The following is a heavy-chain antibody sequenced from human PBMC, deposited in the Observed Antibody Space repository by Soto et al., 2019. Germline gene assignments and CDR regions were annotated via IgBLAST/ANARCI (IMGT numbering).Heavy chain of an antibody. Sequence: QVQLVQSGAEVKKPGSSVKVSCKASGGTFSSYTISWVRQAPGQGLEWMGRIIPILGIANYAQKFQGRVTSTADKSTSTGYRELSTLRSQDTAVYYCARGGGRYGDYRWYFDLWGRGTLVTVSS. CDR1: GGTFSSYT. CDR3: ARGGGRYGDYRWYFDL. J-gene: IGHJ2*01. CDR2: IIPILGIA. D-gene: IGHD4-17*01. V-gene: IGHV1-69*02.